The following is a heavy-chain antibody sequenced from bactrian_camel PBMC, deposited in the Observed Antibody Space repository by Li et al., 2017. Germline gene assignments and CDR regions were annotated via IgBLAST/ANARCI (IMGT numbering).Heavy chain of an antibody. CDR2: IESDGKT. V-gene: IGHV3S53*01. J-gene: IGHJ6*01. CDR3: AAARRGTVGWPQACDDVT. D-gene: IGHD6*01. CDR1: RSTVSGRC. Sequence: VQLVESGGGLVQPGGSLRLSCAASRSTVSGRCMGWFRQAPGTEREGVAAIESDGKTVYADSVKGRFTISQTQTIARKWVYLHMNGLKTDDSAMYYCAAARRGTVGWPQACDDVTWGQGTQVTVS.